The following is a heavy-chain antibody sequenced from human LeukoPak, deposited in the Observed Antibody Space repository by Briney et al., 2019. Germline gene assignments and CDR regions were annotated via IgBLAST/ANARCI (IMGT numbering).Heavy chain of an antibody. CDR3: ARDDYGVFDAFDV. D-gene: IGHD3-16*01. V-gene: IGHV4-59*08. CDR2: IYNSGST. J-gene: IGHJ3*01. Sequence: PSETLSLTCTVSGGSISSHYWSWIRQPPGKGLAWIGYIYNSGSTNYNPSLKSRVTISLETSKNQFSLHLTSVTAADTAVYFCARDDYGVFDAFDVWGQGTVVTVSS. CDR1: GGSISSHY.